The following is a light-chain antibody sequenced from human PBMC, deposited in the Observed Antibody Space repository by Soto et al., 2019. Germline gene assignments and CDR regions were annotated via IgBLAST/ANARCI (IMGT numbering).Light chain of an antibody. Sequence: QSVLTQPASVSGSPGQSITISCTGTSSDVGGYNYVSWYQQHPGKPPKLMIYDVSNRPSGVSNRFSGSKSGNTAFLTISGLQAEDEADYYCSSYTSSDTLVFGGGTKLTVL. CDR3: SSYTSSDTLV. J-gene: IGLJ2*01. V-gene: IGLV2-14*01. CDR1: SSDVGGYNY. CDR2: DVS.